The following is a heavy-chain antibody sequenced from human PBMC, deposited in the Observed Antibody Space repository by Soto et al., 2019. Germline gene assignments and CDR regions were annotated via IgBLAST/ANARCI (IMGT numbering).Heavy chain of an antibody. D-gene: IGHD1-7*01. CDR3: TRERLENWNSPRTAHNWFDP. CDR1: AGSIRSHF. J-gene: IGHJ5*02. Sequence: SETLSLTCNVSAGSIRSHFWSWIRQPAGKGLEWIGRIYITGRTDYNPSLKGRVTMSLDTSKNQFSLKVTSVTAADTAIYYCTRERLENWNSPRTAHNWFDPWGQGTLVTVSS. V-gene: IGHV4-4*07. CDR2: IYITGRT.